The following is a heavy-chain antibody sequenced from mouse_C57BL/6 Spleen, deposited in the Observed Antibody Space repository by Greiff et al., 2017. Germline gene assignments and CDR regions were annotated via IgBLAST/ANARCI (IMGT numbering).Heavy chain of an antibody. D-gene: IGHD1-1*01. CDR2: ISSGGSYT. V-gene: IGHV5-6*01. Sequence: VQLKESGGDLVKPGGSLKLSCAASGFTFSSYGMSWVRQTPDKRLEWVATISSGGSYTYYPDSVKGRFTISRDNAKNTLYLQMSSLKSEDTAMYYCARQRGFITTVVAPYYFDYWGQGTTLTVSS. CDR1: GFTFSSYG. CDR3: ARQRGFITTVVAPYYFDY. J-gene: IGHJ2*01.